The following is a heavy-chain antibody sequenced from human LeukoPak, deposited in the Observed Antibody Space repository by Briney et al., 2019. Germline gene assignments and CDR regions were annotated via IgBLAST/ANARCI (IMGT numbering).Heavy chain of an antibody. Sequence: TSVKVSCKASGYTFTGYYMHWVRQAPGQGLEWMGWINPNSGGTNYAQKFQGRVTMTRDTSTSTVYMELSSLRSEDTAVYYCARGGVRDSSGWSNWYLDLWGRGTLVTVSS. CDR2: INPNSGGT. V-gene: IGHV1-2*02. D-gene: IGHD3-22*01. CDR3: ARGGVRDSSGWSNWYLDL. CDR1: GYTFTGYY. J-gene: IGHJ2*01.